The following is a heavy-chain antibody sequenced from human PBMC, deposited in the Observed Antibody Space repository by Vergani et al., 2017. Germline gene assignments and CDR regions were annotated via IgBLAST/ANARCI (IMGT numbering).Heavy chain of an antibody. CDR3: ARGDYGILTGYRY. D-gene: IGHD3-9*01. Sequence: QVQVVQSGAEVKKSGASVKVSCKTSGYTFSNYHMHWVRQAPGQGLEWMGIINPSGGHTNYAQKFQGRVTMTRDTSTSTVYMELSSLRSEDTAISYCARGDYGILTGYRYWGQGTLVTVSA. J-gene: IGHJ4*02. CDR2: INPSGGHT. V-gene: IGHV1-46*03. CDR1: GYTFSNYH.